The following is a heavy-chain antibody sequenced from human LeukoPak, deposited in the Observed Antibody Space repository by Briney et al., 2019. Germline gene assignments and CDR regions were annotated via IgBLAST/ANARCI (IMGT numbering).Heavy chain of an antibody. D-gene: IGHD3-22*01. V-gene: IGHV4-39*07. CDR1: GGSISSSSYY. CDR2: IYYSGST. Sequence: SETLSLTCTVSGGSISSSSYYWGWIRQPPGKGLEWIGSIYYSGSTYYNPSLKSRVTISVDTSKNQFSLKLSSVTAADTAVYYCAREKDYDSSGYYRTPYFDYWGQGTLVTVSS. CDR3: AREKDYDSSGYYRTPYFDY. J-gene: IGHJ4*02.